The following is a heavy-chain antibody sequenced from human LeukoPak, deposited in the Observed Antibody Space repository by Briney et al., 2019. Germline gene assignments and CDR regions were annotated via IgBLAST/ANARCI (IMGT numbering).Heavy chain of an antibody. Sequence: GGSLRLSCAASGFTFSSYGMHWVRQAPGKGLEWVAVISYDGSNKYYADSVKGRFTISRDNAKNSLYLQMNSLRAEDTAVYYCARDLGSGWYWGQGTLVTVSS. D-gene: IGHD6-19*01. J-gene: IGHJ4*02. CDR1: GFTFSSYG. CDR3: ARDLGSGWY. CDR2: ISYDGSNK. V-gene: IGHV3-30*03.